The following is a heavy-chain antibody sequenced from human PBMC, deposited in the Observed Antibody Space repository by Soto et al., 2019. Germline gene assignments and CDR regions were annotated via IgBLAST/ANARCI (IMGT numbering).Heavy chain of an antibody. J-gene: IGHJ3*01. CDR3: AKAFFNYYDSSGYPP. CDR1: GFTFSSYA. Sequence: GGSLRLSCAASGFTFSSYAMSWVRQAPGKGLEWVSAISGSGGSTYYADSVKGRFTISRDNSKNTLYLQMNSLRAEDTAVYYCAKAFFNYYDSSGYPPWGQGTMVTVSS. V-gene: IGHV3-23*01. D-gene: IGHD3-22*01. CDR2: ISGSGGST.